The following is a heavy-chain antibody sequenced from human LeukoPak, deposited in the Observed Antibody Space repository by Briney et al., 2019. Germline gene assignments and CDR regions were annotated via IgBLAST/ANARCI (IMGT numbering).Heavy chain of an antibody. Sequence: GESLKISCKGSGYSFTGYWIGWVRQMPGKGLEWMGIICPGDSDTRYSPSFQGQVTISADKSISTAYLQWSSLKASDTAMYYCARAVAGTEDAFDIWGQGTMVTVSS. CDR3: ARAVAGTEDAFDI. CDR2: ICPGDSDT. CDR1: GYSFTGYW. D-gene: IGHD6-19*01. J-gene: IGHJ3*02. V-gene: IGHV5-51*01.